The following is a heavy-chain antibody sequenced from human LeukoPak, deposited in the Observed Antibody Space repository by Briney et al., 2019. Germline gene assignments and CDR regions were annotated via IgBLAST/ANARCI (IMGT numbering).Heavy chain of an antibody. Sequence: ASVKVSCKASGYTFTGYYMHWVRQAPGQGLEWMGWISPDNGDTNYAQKLQDRVTMTTDTSTSTAYMELRSLTSDDTAVYYCARDHRFGEFPDYWGQGTLVTVSS. V-gene: IGHV1-18*04. CDR1: GYTFTGYY. CDR3: ARDHRFGEFPDY. J-gene: IGHJ4*02. D-gene: IGHD3-10*01. CDR2: ISPDNGDT.